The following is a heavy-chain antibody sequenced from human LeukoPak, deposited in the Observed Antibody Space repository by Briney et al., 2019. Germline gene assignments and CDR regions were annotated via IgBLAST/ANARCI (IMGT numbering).Heavy chain of an antibody. Sequence: ASVKVSCKASGYTFTGYYMHWVRQAPGQGLEWMGWINPNSGGTNYAQKFQGRVTMTRDTFISTAYMELSRLRSDDTAVYYCARVCPMVRGVTPFDPWGQGTLVTVSS. CDR1: GYTFTGYY. CDR3: ARVCPMVRGVTPFDP. V-gene: IGHV1-2*02. J-gene: IGHJ5*02. D-gene: IGHD3-10*01. CDR2: INPNSGGT.